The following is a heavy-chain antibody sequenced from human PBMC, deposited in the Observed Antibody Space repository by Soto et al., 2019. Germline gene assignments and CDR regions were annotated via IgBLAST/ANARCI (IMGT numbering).Heavy chain of an antibody. Sequence: ASVKVSCKASGGTFSSYAISWVRQAPGQGLEWLGRINPKSGGTSTAQKFQGWVTMTTDTSISTASMELTRLTSDDTAIYYCARGDSTDCSNGVCSFFYNHDMDVWGQGTMVTV. CDR1: GGTFSSYA. V-gene: IGHV1-2*04. CDR2: INPKSGGT. D-gene: IGHD2-8*01. J-gene: IGHJ6*02. CDR3: ARGDSTDCSNGVCSFFYNHDMDV.